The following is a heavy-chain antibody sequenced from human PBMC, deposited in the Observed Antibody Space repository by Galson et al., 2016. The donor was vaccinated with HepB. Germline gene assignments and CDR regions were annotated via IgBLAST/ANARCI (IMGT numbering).Heavy chain of an antibody. CDR3: ARVVFGDYTSGWPRRRKSYYYYMDV. V-gene: IGHV4-39*02. Sequence: SETLSLTCTVSGGSISSSSYYWGWIRQPPGKGLEWIGSIFYSGSTYYNPSLKSRVTISGDTSKSHFSLTLRSVTAADTAVYYCARVVFGDYTSGWPRRRKSYYYYMDVWGKGTTVTASS. J-gene: IGHJ6*03. CDR2: IFYSGST. CDR1: GGSISSSSYY. D-gene: IGHD6-19*01.